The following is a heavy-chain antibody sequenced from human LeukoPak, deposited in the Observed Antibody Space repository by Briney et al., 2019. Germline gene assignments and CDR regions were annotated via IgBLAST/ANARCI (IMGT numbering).Heavy chain of an antibody. V-gene: IGHV3-21*01. Sequence: GGSLRLSCAASGFTFSSYSMNWVRQAPGKGLEWVSSISSNSSYIYYADSVKGRFTISRDNAKNSLYLQMNSLRAEDTAVYYCARYVPYYGMDVWGQGTTVTVSS. CDR2: ISSNSSYI. CDR3: ARYVPYYGMDV. D-gene: IGHD3-10*02. CDR1: GFTFSSYS. J-gene: IGHJ6*02.